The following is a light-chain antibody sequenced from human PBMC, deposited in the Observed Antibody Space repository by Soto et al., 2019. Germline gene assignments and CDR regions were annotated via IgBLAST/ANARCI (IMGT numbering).Light chain of an antibody. Sequence: AIRMTQSPSSFSASTGDRVTITCRASQDISTSLAWYQQKPGKAPKLLIYSASSLQSGVPANFSGSGSGTDFTLTISRLQSADFATYYCQQYYSYPYTFGQTPKVEIK. CDR1: QDISTS. CDR3: QQYYSYPYT. J-gene: IGKJ2*01. V-gene: IGKV1-8*01. CDR2: SAS.